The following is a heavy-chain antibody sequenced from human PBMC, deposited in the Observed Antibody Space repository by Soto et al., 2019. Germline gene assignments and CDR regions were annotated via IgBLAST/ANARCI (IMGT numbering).Heavy chain of an antibody. CDR3: ARDYDSSGYPRYYFDY. V-gene: IGHV1-2*04. CDR2: INPNSGGT. J-gene: IGHJ4*02. Sequence: ASVKVSCKASGYTFTGYYMHWVRQAPGQGLEWMGWINPNSGGTNYAQKFQGWVTMTRDTSISTAYMELGRLRSDDTAVYYCARDYDSSGYPRYYFDYWGQGTLVTVSS. CDR1: GYTFTGYY. D-gene: IGHD3-22*01.